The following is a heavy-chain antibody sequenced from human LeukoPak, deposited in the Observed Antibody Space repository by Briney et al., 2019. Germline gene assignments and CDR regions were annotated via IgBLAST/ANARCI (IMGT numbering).Heavy chain of an antibody. J-gene: IGHJ4*02. CDR1: GFTFSSYS. CDR3: ARDREGVVVPAANYIDY. Sequence: GGSLRLSCAASGFTFSSYSMNWVRQAPGKGLEWVSSVSSSSSYIYYADSVKGRFTISRDNAKNSLYLQMNSLRAEDTAVYYCARDREGVVVPAANYIDYWGQGTLVTVSS. D-gene: IGHD2-2*01. CDR2: VSSSSSYI. V-gene: IGHV3-21*01.